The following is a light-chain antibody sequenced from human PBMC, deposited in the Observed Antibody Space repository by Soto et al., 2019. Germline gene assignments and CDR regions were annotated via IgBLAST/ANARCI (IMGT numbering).Light chain of an antibody. V-gene: IGLV2-14*01. Sequence: QSALTQPASVSGSPGQSIAISCTGTSSDIGDYNYVSWYQQHPVKAPKLIIYDVSNRPSGVSDRFSGSKSGNTASLTISGLQAEDEADYYCTSYTSSNTHVFGGGTKVTVL. CDR2: DVS. CDR1: SSDIGDYNY. J-gene: IGLJ1*01. CDR3: TSYTSSNTHV.